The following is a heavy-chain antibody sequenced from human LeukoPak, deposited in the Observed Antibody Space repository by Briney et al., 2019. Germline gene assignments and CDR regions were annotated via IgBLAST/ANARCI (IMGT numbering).Heavy chain of an antibody. CDR2: IYPVDSDI. CDR3: ARHLATVTVSRQYYYYGMDV. CDR1: GFSFTFTKNW. D-gene: IGHD4-17*01. V-gene: IGHV5-51*01. Sequence: GESLKISCKASGFSFTFTKNWIGWVRQVPGKGLEWMGIIYPVDSDIRYNPSFQGQATISVDKSISTTYLQWSSLKASDTAIYYCARHLATVTVSRQYYYYGMDVWGQGTTVTVSS. J-gene: IGHJ6*02.